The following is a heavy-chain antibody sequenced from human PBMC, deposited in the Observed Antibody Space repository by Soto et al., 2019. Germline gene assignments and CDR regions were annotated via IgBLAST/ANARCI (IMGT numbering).Heavy chain of an antibody. J-gene: IGHJ6*02. Sequence: SQTLSLPCAISGDSVSSNGAAWNWIRRSPSRGLQWLGRTYYRSKWNNDYAVSVKSRITINPDTSKNQFSLQLNSVTPEDTAVYYCARGHAGTMDVWGQGTTVTVS. D-gene: IGHD1-1*01. CDR1: GDSVSSNGAA. CDR2: TYYRSKWNN. CDR3: ARGHAGTMDV. V-gene: IGHV6-1*01.